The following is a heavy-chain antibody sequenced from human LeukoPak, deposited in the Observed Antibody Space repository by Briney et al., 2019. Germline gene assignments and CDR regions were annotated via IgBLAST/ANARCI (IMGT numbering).Heavy chain of an antibody. CDR1: GGSIGSYY. D-gene: IGHD6-13*01. J-gene: IGHJ4*02. Sequence: SETLSLTCTVSGGSIGSYYWSWIRQPPGKGLEWIGYICYSGSTNYNPSLKSRVTISVDTSKNQFSLELSSVTAADTAVYYCARAGIAAATIDYWGQGTLITVSS. V-gene: IGHV4-59*01. CDR3: ARAGIAAATIDY. CDR2: ICYSGST.